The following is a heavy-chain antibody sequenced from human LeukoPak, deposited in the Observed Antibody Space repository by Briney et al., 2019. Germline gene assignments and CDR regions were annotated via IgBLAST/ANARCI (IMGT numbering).Heavy chain of an antibody. V-gene: IGHV5-51*01. D-gene: IGHD3-10*01. J-gene: IGHJ5*02. CDR2: IYPGDSNT. Sequence: GESLKIPCQGSGYSFTSYWIGWVRQMPGKGLEWMGIIYPGDSNTIYSPSFQGQVTISADKSISTAYLQWSSLKASDTAMYYCVLSMVRGASPHWFDPWGQGTLVTVSS. CDR1: GYSFTSYW. CDR3: VLSMVRGASPHWFDP.